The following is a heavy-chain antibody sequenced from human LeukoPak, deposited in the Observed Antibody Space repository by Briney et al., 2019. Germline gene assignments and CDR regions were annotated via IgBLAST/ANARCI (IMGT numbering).Heavy chain of an antibody. CDR2: IYSGGST. D-gene: IGHD3-22*01. Sequence: GGSLRLSCAASGFTVSSNYMSWVRQAPGKGLEGVSVIYSGGSTYYADSVKGRFTISRDNSKNTLYLQMNSLRAEDTAVYYCASSPPNYDSSGYYLYYYYMDVWGKGTTVTVSS. CDR3: ASSPPNYDSSGYYLYYYYMDV. V-gene: IGHV3-53*01. J-gene: IGHJ6*03. CDR1: GFTVSSNY.